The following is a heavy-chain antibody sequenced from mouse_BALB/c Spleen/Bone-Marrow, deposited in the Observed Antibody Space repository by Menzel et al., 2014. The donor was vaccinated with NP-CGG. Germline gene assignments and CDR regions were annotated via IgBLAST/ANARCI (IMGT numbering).Heavy chain of an antibody. J-gene: IGHJ2*01. CDR1: GFAFSSYD. Sequence: EVKLMESEGGLVKPGGSLKLSCAASGFAFSSYDMSWVRQTPEKRLEWVATIRSGGTDTYYSDSVKGRITVSRDNARNTLYLQMSSLRSEDTALYYCARRRGYDYAFDYWGQGTTLTVSS. D-gene: IGHD2-4*01. V-gene: IGHV5-9*02. CDR2: IRSGGTDT. CDR3: ARRRGYDYAFDY.